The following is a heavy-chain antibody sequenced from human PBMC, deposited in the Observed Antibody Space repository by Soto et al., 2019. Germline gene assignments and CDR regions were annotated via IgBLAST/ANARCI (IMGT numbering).Heavy chain of an antibody. CDR3: AREDCSGGSCYSVPGYFDY. Sequence: ASVKVSCKASGGTFSSYAISWVRQAPGQGLEWMGGIIPIFGTANYAQKFQGRVTITADESTSTAYMELSSLRSEDTAVYYCAREDCSGGSCYSVPGYFDYWGQGTLVTVSS. D-gene: IGHD2-15*01. V-gene: IGHV1-69*13. CDR2: IIPIFGTA. J-gene: IGHJ4*02. CDR1: GGTFSSYA.